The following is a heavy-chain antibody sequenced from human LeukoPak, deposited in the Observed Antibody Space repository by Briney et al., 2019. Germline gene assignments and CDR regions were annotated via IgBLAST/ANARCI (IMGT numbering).Heavy chain of an antibody. CDR3: ARGWGMFDY. J-gene: IGHJ4*02. D-gene: IGHD7-27*01. V-gene: IGHV3-53*01. CDR2: IYSGGNT. Sequence: GGSLRLSCAASGVSVSNDYISWVRHAPGKGLEWVSVIYSGGNTYYADSVKGRFTISRDNSKNTVYLQMNTVRAEDTAVYYCARGWGMFDYWGQGTLVTVSS. CDR1: GVSVSNDY.